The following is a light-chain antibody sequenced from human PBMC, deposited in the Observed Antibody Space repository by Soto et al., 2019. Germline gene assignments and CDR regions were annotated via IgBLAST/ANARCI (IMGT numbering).Light chain of an antibody. J-gene: IGKJ1*01. V-gene: IGKV3-11*01. Sequence: EIVLTQSPGTLSLSPGERATLTCRASQSVSNFLAWYQHKPGQAPRLLIYDASIRAAGVPARFSGSGSGTDFSLTISSLEPEDFAIYYCQQRSIWPPWTFGQGTKVDIK. CDR2: DAS. CDR1: QSVSNF. CDR3: QQRSIWPPWT.